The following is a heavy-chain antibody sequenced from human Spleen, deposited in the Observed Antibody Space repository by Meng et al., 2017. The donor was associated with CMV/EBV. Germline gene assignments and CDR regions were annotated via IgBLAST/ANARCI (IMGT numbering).Heavy chain of an antibody. CDR2: INHSGST. D-gene: IGHD6-13*01. Sequence: SETLSLTCAVYGGSFSGYYWSWIRQPPGKGLEWIGEINHSGSTNYNPSLKSRVTISVDTSKNQFSLKLSSVTAADAAVYYCAKGSSSPHHPRGWGQGTLVTVSS. J-gene: IGHJ4*02. V-gene: IGHV4-34*01. CDR1: GGSFSGYY. CDR3: AKGSSSPHHPRG.